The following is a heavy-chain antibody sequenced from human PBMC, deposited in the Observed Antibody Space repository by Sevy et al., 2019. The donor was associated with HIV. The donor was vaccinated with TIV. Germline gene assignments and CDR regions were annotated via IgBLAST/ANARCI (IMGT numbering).Heavy chain of an antibody. V-gene: IGHV3-74*01. CDR2: ISSDGSST. CDR1: GFTFSSYW. D-gene: IGHD3-16*01. CDR3: ERHRGGVVDY. Sequence: GGSLRLSCAASGFTFSSYWMHWVRQAPGKGLVWVSRISSDGSSTNYADTVKGRCTISRDNANNTLYLQMNILRAEETAEYYCERHRGGVVDYWGQGTLVTVSS. J-gene: IGHJ4*02.